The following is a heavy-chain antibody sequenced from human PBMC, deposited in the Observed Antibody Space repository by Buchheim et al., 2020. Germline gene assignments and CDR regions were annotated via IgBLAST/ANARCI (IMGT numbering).Heavy chain of an antibody. CDR2: IYSSGST. D-gene: IGHD6-6*01. CDR3: ARVGGSSSGLAY. V-gene: IGHV4-61*01. CDR1: GGSVTSGNFY. Sequence: QVQLQESGPGLVKPSETLSVTCTVSGGSVTSGNFYWSWIRQPPGKGLEWIGYIYSSGSTNYHPSLKSRVSISVDTSKNQFSLKLNSVTAADSAVYYCARVGGSSSGLAYWSQG. J-gene: IGHJ4*02.